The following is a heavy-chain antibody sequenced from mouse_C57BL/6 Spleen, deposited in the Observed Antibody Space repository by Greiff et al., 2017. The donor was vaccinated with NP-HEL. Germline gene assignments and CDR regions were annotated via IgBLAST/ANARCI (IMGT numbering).Heavy chain of an antibody. CDR3: ARNVIYYGNPYAMDY. D-gene: IGHD2-1*01. V-gene: IGHV1-55*01. Sequence: QVQLQQPGAELVKPGASVKMSCKASGYTFTSYWITWVKQRPGQGLEWIGDIYPGSGSTNYNEKFKSKATLTVDTSSSTAYMQLSSLTSEDSVVYYCARNVIYYGNPYAMDYWGQGTSVTVSS. CDR2: IYPGSGST. J-gene: IGHJ4*01. CDR1: GYTFTSYW.